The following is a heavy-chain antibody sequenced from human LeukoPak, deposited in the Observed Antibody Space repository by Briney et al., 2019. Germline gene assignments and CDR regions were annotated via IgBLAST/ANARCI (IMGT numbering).Heavy chain of an antibody. Sequence: GASVKVSCKASGYTFTCYYMHWVRQAPGQGLEWMGWINPNSGGTNYAQKFQGRVTMTRDTSISTAYMELSRLRSDDTAVYYCARGGLLGDSSGWNDDYWGQGTLVTVSS. CDR1: GYTFTCYY. D-gene: IGHD6-19*01. CDR2: INPNSGGT. CDR3: ARGGLLGDSSGWNDDY. V-gene: IGHV1-2*02. J-gene: IGHJ4*02.